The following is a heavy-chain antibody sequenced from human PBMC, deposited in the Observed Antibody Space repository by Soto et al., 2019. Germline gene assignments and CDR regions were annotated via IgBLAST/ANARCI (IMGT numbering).Heavy chain of an antibody. V-gene: IGHV4-59*01. CDR3: ARGGSGSFPRHPFDY. CDR2: IYYSGST. J-gene: IGHJ4*02. D-gene: IGHD1-26*01. CDR1: GGSISSYY. Sequence: PSETLSLTCAVSGGSISSYYWSWIRQPPGKGLEWIGYIYYSGSTNYNPSLKSRVTISVDTSKNQFSLKLSSVTAADTAVYYCARGGSGSFPRHPFDYWGQGTLVTVSS.